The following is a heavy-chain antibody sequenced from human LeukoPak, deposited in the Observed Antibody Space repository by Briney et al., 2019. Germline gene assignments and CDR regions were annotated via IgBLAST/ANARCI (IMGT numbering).Heavy chain of an antibody. CDR3: ARGEEMATRMGIDY. CDR1: GFTFTNYA. Sequence: GGSLRLSCAASGFTFTNYAMNWVRQAPGKGVEWVSYISSGGSTIYYADSVKGRFTISRNNARNSLYLQMNSLRAEDAAMYYCARGEEMATRMGIDYWGQGTLVTVSS. CDR2: ISSGGSTI. J-gene: IGHJ4*02. D-gene: IGHD5-24*01. V-gene: IGHV3-48*01.